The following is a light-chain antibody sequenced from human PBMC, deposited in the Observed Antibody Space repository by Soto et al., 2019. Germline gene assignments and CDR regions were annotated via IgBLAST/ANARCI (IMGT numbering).Light chain of an antibody. CDR2: YDS. CDR3: QVWDSSSGV. J-gene: IGLJ2*01. Sequence: SYELTQPPSVSVAPGKTARITCGGNNIGSKSVNWYQQKPGQAPVLVIYYDSDRPSGIPERFSGSNSGNTATLTISRVEAGDEADYYCQVWDSSSGVFGGGTKLTVL. V-gene: IGLV3-21*04. CDR1: NIGSKS.